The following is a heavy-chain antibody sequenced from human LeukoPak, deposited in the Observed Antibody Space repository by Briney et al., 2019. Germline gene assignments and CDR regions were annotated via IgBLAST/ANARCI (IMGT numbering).Heavy chain of an antibody. CDR2: IYPGDSDA. CDR1: GYSFTSYW. D-gene: IGHD4-11*01. V-gene: IGHV5-51*01. Sequence: GESLKISCKGSGYSFTSYWIGWVRQMPGKGLEWMGIIYPGDSDARYSPSFQGQVTISADKSISTAYLQWSSLKASDTAMYYCATLYSNYPNWFDPWGQGTLVTVSS. J-gene: IGHJ5*02. CDR3: ATLYSNYPNWFDP.